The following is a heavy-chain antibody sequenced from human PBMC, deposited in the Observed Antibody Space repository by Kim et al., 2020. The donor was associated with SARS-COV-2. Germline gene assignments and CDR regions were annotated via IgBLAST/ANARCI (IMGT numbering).Heavy chain of an antibody. J-gene: IGHJ6*01. CDR2: IWYDGSNK. CDR3: ARGIAAAGSYYGMDV. Sequence: GGSLRLSCAASGFTFSSYGMHWVRQAPGKGLEWVAAIWYDGSNKYYADSVKGRFTISRDNSKNTLYLQMNSLRAEDTAVYYCARGIAAAGSYYGMDVWGQGTTVTVS. V-gene: IGHV3-33*01. D-gene: IGHD6-13*01. CDR1: GFTFSSYG.